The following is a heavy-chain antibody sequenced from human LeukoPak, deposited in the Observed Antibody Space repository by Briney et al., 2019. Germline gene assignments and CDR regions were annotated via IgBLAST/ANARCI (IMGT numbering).Heavy chain of an antibody. CDR2: IYPGDSDT. D-gene: IGHD2-2*01. Sequence: GESPKISCKGSGYSFTSYWIGWVRQMPGKGLEWMGIIYPGDSDTRYSPSFQGPVTISADKSISTAYLQWSSLKASDTAMYYCARFTTTLVGYCSSTSCSAAFDYWGQGTLVTVSS. V-gene: IGHV5-51*01. J-gene: IGHJ4*02. CDR1: GYSFTSYW. CDR3: ARFTTTLVGYCSSTSCSAAFDY.